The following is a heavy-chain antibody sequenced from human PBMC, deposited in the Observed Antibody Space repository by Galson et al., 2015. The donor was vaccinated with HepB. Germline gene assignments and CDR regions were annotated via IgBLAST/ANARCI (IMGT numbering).Heavy chain of an antibody. J-gene: IGHJ6*02. CDR2: ISSSSSYI. Sequence: SLRLSCAASGFTFSSYSMNWVRQAPGKGLEWVSSISSSSSYIYYADSVKGRFTISRDNAKNSLYLQMNSLRAEDTAVYYCARTDLGAVLLYYGMDVWGQGTTVTVSS. V-gene: IGHV3-21*01. CDR1: GFTFSSYS. D-gene: IGHD3-16*01. CDR3: ARTDLGAVLLYYGMDV.